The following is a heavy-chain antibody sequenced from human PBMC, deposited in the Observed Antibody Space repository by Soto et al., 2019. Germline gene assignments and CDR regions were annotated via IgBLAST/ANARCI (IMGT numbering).Heavy chain of an antibody. CDR1: WGSISSGGCS. CDR3: ALAGDDYAGHYNWFDP. CDR2: IYHRGSP. V-gene: IGHV4-30-2*01. Sequence: SETLPLPCPVSWGSISSGGCSWSCIRQAPGKGLEWIGYIYHRGSPYYTPSLQSRVTISVDGSKDQFSLKLSPGAAAGTAGYYCALAGDDYAGHYNWFDPWRQGPRVTLSS. D-gene: IGHD4-17*01. J-gene: IGHJ5*02.